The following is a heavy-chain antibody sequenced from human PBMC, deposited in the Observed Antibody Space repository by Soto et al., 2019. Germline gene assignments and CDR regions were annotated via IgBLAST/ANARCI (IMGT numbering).Heavy chain of an antibody. CDR2: IYYSGST. CDR3: AGSHQLLSESGST. CDR1: GGSISSGGYY. V-gene: IGHV4-31*03. D-gene: IGHD2-2*01. J-gene: IGHJ5*02. Sequence: LSLTCTVSGGSISSGGYYWSWIRQHPGKGLEWIGYIYYSGSTYYNPSLKSRVTISVDTSKNQFSLKLSSVTAADTAVYYCAGSHQLLSESGSTWGQGTLVTVSS.